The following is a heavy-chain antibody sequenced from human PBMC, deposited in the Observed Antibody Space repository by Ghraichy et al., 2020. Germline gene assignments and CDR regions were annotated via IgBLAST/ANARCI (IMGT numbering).Heavy chain of an antibody. D-gene: IGHD3-10*01. Sequence: ASVKVSCKASGYTFTSYGISWVRQAPGQGLEWMGWISAYNGNTNYAQKLQGRVTMTTDTSTSTAYMELRSLRSDDTAVYYCARDVITMVRGVHLTDYWGQGTLVTVSS. CDR1: GYTFTSYG. CDR3: ARDVITMVRGVHLTDY. J-gene: IGHJ4*02. CDR2: ISAYNGNT. V-gene: IGHV1-18*04.